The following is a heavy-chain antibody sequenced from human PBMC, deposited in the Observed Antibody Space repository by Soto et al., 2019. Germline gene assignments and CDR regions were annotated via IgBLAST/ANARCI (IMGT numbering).Heavy chain of an antibody. D-gene: IGHD3-16*01. J-gene: IGHJ4*02. Sequence: QVRLQQSGPGLVKPSETVSLTCDVSSVSITSSNWWTWVRQPPGKGLEWLGKISHSGTVNYNATLRSRVTISVDKPKNQLSLKLMSVNAADTAVYYCARAYDGFDYWGPGILVTVSS. CDR1: SVSITSSNW. V-gene: IGHV4-4*02. CDR2: ISHSGTV. CDR3: ARAYDGFDY.